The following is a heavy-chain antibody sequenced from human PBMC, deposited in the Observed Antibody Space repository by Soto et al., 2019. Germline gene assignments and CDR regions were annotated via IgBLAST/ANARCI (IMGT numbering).Heavy chain of an antibody. V-gene: IGHV4-59*11. CDR3: ARVEGRFYYGMDV. Sequence: SETLSLTCTVFGGPISSHDWSWIRQPPGKGLEWVGYIYHSGSTYYNPSLKSRVTISVDRSKNQFSLKLSSVTAADTAVYYCARVEGRFYYGMDVWGQGTTVTVSS. CDR1: GGPISSHD. CDR2: IYHSGST. J-gene: IGHJ6*02.